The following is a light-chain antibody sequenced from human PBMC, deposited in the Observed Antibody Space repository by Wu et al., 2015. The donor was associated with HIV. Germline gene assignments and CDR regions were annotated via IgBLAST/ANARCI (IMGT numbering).Light chain of an antibody. CDR2: GTY. CDR1: QSVGSY. V-gene: IGKV3-20*01. CDR3: QQYGSSSWT. J-gene: IGKJ1*01. Sequence: EIVLTQSPATLSLSPGERATLSCRASQSVGSYLAWYQKKPGQAPRLLIYGTYSRAAGIPDRFSGSGSGTDFTLTISRLEPEDFAVYYCQQYGSSSWTFGQGTKVEVK.